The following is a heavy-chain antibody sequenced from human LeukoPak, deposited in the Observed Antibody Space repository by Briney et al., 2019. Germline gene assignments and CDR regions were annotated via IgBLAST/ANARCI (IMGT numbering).Heavy chain of an antibody. CDR2: IGASGADT. CDR1: GFTFGSYA. V-gene: IGHV3-23*01. D-gene: IGHD3-22*01. Sequence: GGSLRLSCVASGFTFGSYAMTWVRQAPGKGLDWVSVIGASGADTYYADSVKGRFTISRDNAKNTLYLHMRSLRAEDTAVYFCAGRPRDSSGYYLGAFHAWGQGTTVTVSS. J-gene: IGHJ3*01. CDR3: AGRPRDSSGYYLGAFHA.